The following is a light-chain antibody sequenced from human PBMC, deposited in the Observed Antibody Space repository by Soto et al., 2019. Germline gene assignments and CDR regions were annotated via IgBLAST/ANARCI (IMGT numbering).Light chain of an antibody. CDR1: NIGSKS. J-gene: IGLJ1*01. CDR3: QVWDSSSDPLYV. V-gene: IGLV3-21*04. Sequence: SYELTQPPSVSVAPGKTARITCGGNNIGSKSVHWYQQKPGQAPVLVIYYDSDRPSGIPERLSGSNSGNTATLTISRVEAGDEADYYCQVWDSSSDPLYVFGTGTKLTVL. CDR2: YDS.